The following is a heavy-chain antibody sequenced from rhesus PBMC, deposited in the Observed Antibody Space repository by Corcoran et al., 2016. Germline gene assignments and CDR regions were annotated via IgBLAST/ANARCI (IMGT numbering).Heavy chain of an antibody. V-gene: IGHV4-169*01. Sequence: QLQLQESGPGLVKPSETLSVTCAVSGGSISSSYWRWIRQAPGKGREWIGYSYGRGSNTHNNPSLKRRVNLSVDTSKNQLSLKLSSVTAADTAGYYCARGYSNYGLDSWGQGVVVTVSS. J-gene: IGHJ6*01. CDR3: ARGYSNYGLDS. CDR1: GGSISSSY. CDR2: SYGRGSNT. D-gene: IGHD5-30*01.